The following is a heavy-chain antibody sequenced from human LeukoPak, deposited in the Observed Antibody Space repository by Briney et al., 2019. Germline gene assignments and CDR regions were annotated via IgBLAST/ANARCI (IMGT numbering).Heavy chain of an antibody. CDR3: ARDGTAAGLFDY. Sequence: ASVNVSCKASGYTFTSYGISWVRQAPGQGLEWMGWISAYNGNTNYAQKLQGRVTMTTDTSTSTAYRELRSLRSDDTAVYYCARDGTAAGLFDYWGQGTLVTVSS. D-gene: IGHD6-13*01. J-gene: IGHJ4*02. CDR2: ISAYNGNT. V-gene: IGHV1-18*01. CDR1: GYTFTSYG.